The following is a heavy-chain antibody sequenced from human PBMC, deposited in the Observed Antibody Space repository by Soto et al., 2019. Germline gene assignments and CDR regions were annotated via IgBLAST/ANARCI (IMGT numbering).Heavy chain of an antibody. V-gene: IGHV5-10-1*01. D-gene: IGHD6-13*01. CDR2: IDPSDSYT. Sequence: GESLKISCKGSGYSFTSYWISWVRQMPGKGLEWMGRIDPSDSYTNYSPSFQGHVTISADKSISTAYLQWSSLKASDTAMYYCARHRNIAAPLDVWGQGTTVTVSS. CDR1: GYSFTSYW. CDR3: ARHRNIAAPLDV. J-gene: IGHJ6*02.